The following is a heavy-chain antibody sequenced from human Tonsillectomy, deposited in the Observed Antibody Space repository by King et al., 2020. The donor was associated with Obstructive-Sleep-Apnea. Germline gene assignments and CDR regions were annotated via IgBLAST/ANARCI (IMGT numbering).Heavy chain of an antibody. CDR3: ARPTVTLEY. CDR2: INLDGSVA. CDR1: GFPFSIYW. V-gene: IGHV3-74*01. Sequence: VQLVESGGALVQPGGSLRLSCAASGFPFSIYWMHWVRQAPGKGLGWVSRINLDGSVAIYADSVKGRFTTSRDNAKNTLYLQMNDLRPGDTARYYCARPTVTLEYWGQGSQVTVSS. D-gene: IGHD4-17*01. J-gene: IGHJ4*02.